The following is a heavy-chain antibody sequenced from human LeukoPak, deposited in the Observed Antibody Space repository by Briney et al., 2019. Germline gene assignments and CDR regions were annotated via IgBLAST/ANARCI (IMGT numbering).Heavy chain of an antibody. J-gene: IGHJ6*02. D-gene: IGHD4-17*01. Sequence: ASVKVSCKASGYTFTSYGISWVRQAPGQGLEWMGWISAYNGNTNYAQKLQGRVTMTTDTSTSTAYMELRSLRSDDTAVYYCAGGATDDGRYYYYGMDVWGQGTTVTVSS. CDR3: AGGATDDGRYYYYGMDV. CDR1: GYTFTSYG. CDR2: ISAYNGNT. V-gene: IGHV1-18*01.